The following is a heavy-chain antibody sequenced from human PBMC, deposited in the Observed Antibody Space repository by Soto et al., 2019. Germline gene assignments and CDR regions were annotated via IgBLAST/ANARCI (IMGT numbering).Heavy chain of an antibody. CDR1: GFSLNTTAVG. CDR3: AHREGDDYVWGSYKDAFDI. Sequence: QITLKESGPTLVKPTQTLTLTCTFSGFSLNTTAVGVGWIRQPPGKALEWLALIYWDNAKRYNPSLKTRLTITKDTSKNQAVRKMTNLDPVDMATYFCAHREGDDYVWGSYKDAFDIWGEGTMVTVSS. V-gene: IGHV2-5*02. D-gene: IGHD3-16*01. CDR2: IYWDNAK. J-gene: IGHJ3*02.